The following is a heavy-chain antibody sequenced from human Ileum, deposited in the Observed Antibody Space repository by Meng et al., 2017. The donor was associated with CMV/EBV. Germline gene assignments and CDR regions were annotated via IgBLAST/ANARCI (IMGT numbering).Heavy chain of an antibody. J-gene: IGHJ4*02. D-gene: IGHD2-2*01. CDR3: VRDSRNYAFDF. Sequence: GESLKISCAASGFTFTDHYMDWIRQSPGKGLEWVGRAKNRANHYGTEYAASVKGRFTISRDDSKNSLYLQMNSLKSEDTAVYYCVRDSRNYAFDFWGQGTQVTGYS. CDR2: AKNRANHYGT. CDR1: GFTFTDHY. V-gene: IGHV3-72*01.